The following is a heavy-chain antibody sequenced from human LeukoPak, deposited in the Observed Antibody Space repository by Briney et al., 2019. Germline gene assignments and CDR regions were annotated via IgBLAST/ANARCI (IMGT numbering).Heavy chain of an antibody. CDR2: IWYDGSNK. Sequence: GGSLRLSCAASGFALRSTWMHWVRQAPGKGLEWVAVIWYDGSNKYYADSVKGRFTISRDNSKNTLYLQMNSLRAEDTAVYYCARDGSYSYGMDVWGQGTTVTVSS. V-gene: IGHV3-33*08. J-gene: IGHJ6*02. CDR3: ARDGSYSYGMDV. CDR1: GFALRSTW. D-gene: IGHD1-26*01.